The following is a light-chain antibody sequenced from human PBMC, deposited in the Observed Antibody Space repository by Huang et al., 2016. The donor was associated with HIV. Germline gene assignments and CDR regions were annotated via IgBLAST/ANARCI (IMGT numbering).Light chain of an antibody. J-gene: IGKJ2*01. CDR1: QNITYE. CDR2: GAS. CDR3: LQGATYPYT. V-gene: IGKV1-6*02. Sequence: AIQLTQSPSSLSASVGDTVTIPCRASQNITYELDWYRQRLGKAPNLLNFGASDLQSGVPSRFSGSGSGTDFTLTISSLQPEDFATYYCLQGATYPYTLGQGTKLAIK.